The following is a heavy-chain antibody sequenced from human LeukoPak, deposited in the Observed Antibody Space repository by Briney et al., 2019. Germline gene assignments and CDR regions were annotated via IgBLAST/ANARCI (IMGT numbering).Heavy chain of an antibody. Sequence: GASVTVSFKASGYTFTFYYMHWVRQAPGQGLEWMGWINPNSGGTNYAQKFQGRVTMTRDTSTSTVYMELSSQRSEDTAVYYCARATNFYYYYGMDVWGQGTTVTVSS. CDR1: GYTFTFYY. J-gene: IGHJ6*02. D-gene: IGHD1-26*01. CDR3: ARATNFYYYYGMDV. V-gene: IGHV1-2*02. CDR2: INPNSGGT.